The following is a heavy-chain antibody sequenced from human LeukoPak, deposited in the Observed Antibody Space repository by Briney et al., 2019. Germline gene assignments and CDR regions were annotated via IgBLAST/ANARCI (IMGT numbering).Heavy chain of an antibody. V-gene: IGHV1-2*02. J-gene: IGHJ5*02. D-gene: IGHD4-17*01. CDR3: ARATVTTNWFDP. Sequence: ASVKVSCKASGYTFTGYYMHWVRQAPGQGLEWVGWINPNSGGTNYAQKFQGRVTMTRDTSISTAYMELSRLRSDDTAVYYCARATVTTNWFDPWGQGTLVTVSS. CDR1: GYTFTGYY. CDR2: INPNSGGT.